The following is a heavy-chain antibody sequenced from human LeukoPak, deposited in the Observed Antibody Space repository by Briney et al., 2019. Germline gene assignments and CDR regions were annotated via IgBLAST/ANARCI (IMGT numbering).Heavy chain of an antibody. J-gene: IGHJ4*02. CDR1: GYTFTSYG. Sequence: GASVTVSYKASGYTFTSYGISWVRQAPGQGLEWMGWISAYNGNTNYAQKLQGRVTMTTDTSTSTAYMELRSLRSDDTAVYYCARGSGYSGYEPIDYWGQGTLVTVSP. CDR2: ISAYNGNT. V-gene: IGHV1-18*01. D-gene: IGHD5-12*01. CDR3: ARGSGYSGYEPIDY.